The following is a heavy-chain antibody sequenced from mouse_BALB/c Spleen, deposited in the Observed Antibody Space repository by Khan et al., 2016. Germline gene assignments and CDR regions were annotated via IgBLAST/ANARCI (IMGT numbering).Heavy chain of an antibody. V-gene: IGHV14-3*02. CDR3: ARSPYEYDVGFAD. D-gene: IGHD2-4*01. CDR2: IDPANGNT. CDR1: GFTIKDTY. Sequence: EVELVESGAELVKPGASVKLSCPASGFTIKDTYMHWVKQRPEQGLEWIGRIDPANGNTKYDPKFQGKATITADTSYNTAYLPLSSLTSEDPAIYYCARSPYEYDVGFADWGQGTLFTVSA. J-gene: IGHJ3*01.